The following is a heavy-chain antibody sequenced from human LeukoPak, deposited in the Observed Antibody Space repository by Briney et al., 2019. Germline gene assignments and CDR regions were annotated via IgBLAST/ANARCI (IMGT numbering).Heavy chain of an antibody. CDR1: GGSISSGSYY. D-gene: IGHD3-10*01. CDR2: IYTSGST. J-gene: IGHJ3*02. Sequence: ASQTLSLTCTVSGGSISSGSYYWSWIRQPAGKGLEWIGRIYTSGSTNYNPSLKSRVTISVDTSKNQFSLKLSSVTAADTAVYYCARHGGGVRGVTRDDAFDIWGQGTMVTVSS. CDR3: ARHGGGVRGVTRDDAFDI. V-gene: IGHV4-61*02.